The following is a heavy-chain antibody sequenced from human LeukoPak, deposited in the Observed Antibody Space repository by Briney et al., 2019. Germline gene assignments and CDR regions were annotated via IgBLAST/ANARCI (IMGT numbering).Heavy chain of an antibody. CDR1: GYTFTSYG. V-gene: IGHV1-18*01. Sequence: ASVKVSCKASGYTFTSYGISWVRQAPGQGLEWMGWISAYNGNTNYAQELQGRVTMTTDTSTSTAYMELRSLRSDDTAVYYCARVGYSGYDSVYYYYYMDVWGKGTTVTVSS. CDR3: ARVGYSGYDSVYYYYYMDV. CDR2: ISAYNGNT. D-gene: IGHD5-12*01. J-gene: IGHJ6*03.